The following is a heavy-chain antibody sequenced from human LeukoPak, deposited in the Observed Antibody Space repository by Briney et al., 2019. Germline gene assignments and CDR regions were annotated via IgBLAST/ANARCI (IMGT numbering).Heavy chain of an antibody. CDR1: GYTFTSYA. V-gene: IGHV1-2*04. D-gene: IGHD3-22*01. J-gene: IGHJ4*02. CDR2: INPNSGGT. Sequence: ASVKVSCKASGYTFTSYAMNWVRQAPGQGLEWMGWINPNSGGTNYAQKFQGWVTMTRDTSISTAYMELSRLRSDDTAVYYCARGEYYYDSSGYYYPDYWGQGTLVTVSS. CDR3: ARGEYYYDSSGYYYPDY.